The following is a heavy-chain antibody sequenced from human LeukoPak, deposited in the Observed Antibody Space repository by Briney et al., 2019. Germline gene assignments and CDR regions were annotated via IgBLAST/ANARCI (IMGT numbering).Heavy chain of an antibody. V-gene: IGHV3-23*01. D-gene: IGHD3-22*01. J-gene: IGHJ3*02. Sequence: PGGSLRLSCAASGFTFSSYAMSWVRQAPGKGLEWVSAISGSGGSTYYADSVKGRFTISRDNSKNTLYLQMNSLRAEDTAVYYCAKAEWTYYYDSSGYYWGAFDIWGQGTMVTVSS. CDR3: AKAEWTYYYDSSGYYWGAFDI. CDR1: GFTFSSYA. CDR2: ISGSGGST.